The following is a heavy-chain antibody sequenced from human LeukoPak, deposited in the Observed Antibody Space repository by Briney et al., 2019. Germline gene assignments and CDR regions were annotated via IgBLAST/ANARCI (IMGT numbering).Heavy chain of an antibody. CDR2: INGDGSST. V-gene: IGHV3-74*03. J-gene: IGHJ3*02. CDR3: ARAAAGISGALQI. D-gene: IGHD6-13*01. Sequence: GGSLRLSCAASGFTFISYWMHWVRQLPGKGRVWVSRINGDGSSTTYADSVKGRFTISRDNARNSLFLQMDSLRAEDTAVYYCARAAAGISGALQIWGQGTMVTVSS. CDR1: GFTFISYW.